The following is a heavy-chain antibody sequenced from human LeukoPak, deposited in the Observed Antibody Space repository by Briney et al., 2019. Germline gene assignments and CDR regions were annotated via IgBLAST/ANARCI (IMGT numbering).Heavy chain of an antibody. CDR2: IYHSGST. CDR3: ARGGTGIAVDAFDI. V-gene: IGHV4-4*02. CDR1: GGSISSSNW. J-gene: IGHJ3*02. D-gene: IGHD6-19*01. Sequence: PSGTLSLTCAVSGGSISSSNWWSWVRQPPGKGLEWIGEIYHSGSTNYNPSLKSRVTISVDKSKNQFSLKLSSVAAADTAMYYCARGGTGIAVDAFDIWGQGTMVTVSS.